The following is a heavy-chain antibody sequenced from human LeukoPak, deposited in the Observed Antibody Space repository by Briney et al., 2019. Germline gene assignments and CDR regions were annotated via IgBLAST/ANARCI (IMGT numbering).Heavy chain of an antibody. CDR1: GGSTSNDY. D-gene: IGHD3-16*01. J-gene: IGHJ2*01. CDR3: ARLKLGAYFDL. CDR2: VYNSGDT. Sequence: SETLSLTCTDSGGSTSNDYWSWIRQSPGKGLEWVGYVYNSGDTGKNPSLKSRVTILLDTSKNQCSLKLTSVSAADTAVYYCARLKLGAYFDLWGRGTLVTVSS. V-gene: IGHV4-59*08.